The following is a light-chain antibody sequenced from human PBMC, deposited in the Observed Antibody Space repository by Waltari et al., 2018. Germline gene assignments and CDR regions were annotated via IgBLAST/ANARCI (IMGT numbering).Light chain of an antibody. CDR1: SSDVGGYNY. Sequence: QSALTQPRSVSGSPGKSVTISCTGTSSDVGGYNYVSWYQQHPGKAPKLMIYDVSKRPAGVPDRFSGSKSGNPASLTISGLQAEDEADYYCCSYAGSYTWVFGGGTKLTVL. V-gene: IGLV2-11*01. CDR2: DVS. J-gene: IGLJ3*02. CDR3: CSYAGSYTWV.